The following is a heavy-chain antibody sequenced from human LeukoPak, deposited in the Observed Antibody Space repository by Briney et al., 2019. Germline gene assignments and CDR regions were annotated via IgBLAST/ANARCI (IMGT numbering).Heavy chain of an antibody. CDR2: IYYTGST. CDR1: GVTFSNYW. Sequence: PGGSLRLSCAASGVTFSNYWMTWVRQPPGKGLEWIGSIYYTGSTYYKPSLKSRVTISVDASKNQISLKLSSVTAADTAVYFCARHKSFDYLSPIDSWGQGTLVTVSS. V-gene: IGHV4-39*01. J-gene: IGHJ4*02. D-gene: IGHD3-9*01. CDR3: ARHKSFDYLSPIDS.